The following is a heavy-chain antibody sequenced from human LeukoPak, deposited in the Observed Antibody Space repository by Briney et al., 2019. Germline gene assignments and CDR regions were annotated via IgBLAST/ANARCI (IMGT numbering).Heavy chain of an antibody. J-gene: IGHJ4*02. CDR1: GGSISSYY. V-gene: IGHV4-59*01. CDR3: ARGFADFVWGSYPSSY. Sequence: SETLSLTCTVSGGSISSYYWSWIRQPPGKGLEWIGYIYYRGSTNYNPSLKSRVTISVDTSKNQFSLKLSSVTAADTAVYYCARGFADFVWGSYPSSYWGQGILVTVSS. D-gene: IGHD3-16*02. CDR2: IYYRGST.